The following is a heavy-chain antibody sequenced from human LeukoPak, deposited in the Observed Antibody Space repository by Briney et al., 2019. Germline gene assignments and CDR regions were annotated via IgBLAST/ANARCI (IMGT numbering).Heavy chain of an antibody. CDR1: GFTFSRYA. CDR3: AKMVPVGDWFDP. D-gene: IGHD3-10*01. Sequence: GGSLRLSCAASGFTFSRYAMSWVRQAPGKGLEWVSAISGSGGSTYYTDSVKGRFTISRDNSKNTLYLQMNSLRAEDTAVYYCAKMVPVGDWFDPWGQGTLVTVSS. CDR2: ISGSGGST. V-gene: IGHV3-23*01. J-gene: IGHJ5*02.